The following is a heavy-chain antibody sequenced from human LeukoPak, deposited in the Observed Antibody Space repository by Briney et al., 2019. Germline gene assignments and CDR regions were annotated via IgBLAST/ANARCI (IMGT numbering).Heavy chain of an antibody. CDR3: GKVPSANTAMVTVWFDP. CDR1: GFTFSSYA. D-gene: IGHD5-18*01. CDR2: ISGSGGST. Sequence: GGSLRLSCAASGFTFSSYAMSWVRQAPGKGLEWVSAISGSGGSTYYADSVKGRFTISRDNSKNTLYLQMNSLRAEDTAVYYCGKVPSANTAMVTVWFDPWGQGTLVTVSS. J-gene: IGHJ5*02. V-gene: IGHV3-23*01.